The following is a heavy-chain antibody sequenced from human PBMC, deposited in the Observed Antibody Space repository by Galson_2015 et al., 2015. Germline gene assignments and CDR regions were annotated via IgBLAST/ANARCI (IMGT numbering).Heavy chain of an antibody. Sequence: SVKVSCKASGYTFTSYYMHLVRQAPGQGLEWRGIINPSGGSTSYAQKFQGRVTMTRDTSTSTVYMELSSLRSEDTAVYYCARGNFVAAAAEFYYYYYMDVWGKGTTVTVSS. D-gene: IGHD6-13*01. V-gene: IGHV1-46*01. J-gene: IGHJ6*03. CDR1: GYTFTSYY. CDR2: INPSGGST. CDR3: ARGNFVAAAAEFYYYYYMDV.